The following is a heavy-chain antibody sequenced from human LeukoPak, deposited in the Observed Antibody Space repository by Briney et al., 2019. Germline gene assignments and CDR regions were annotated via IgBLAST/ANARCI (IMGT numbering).Heavy chain of an antibody. CDR1: GGSITTYY. V-gene: IGHV4-59*01. Sequence: ETLSLTCTVSGGSITTYYWSWIRQPPGKGLEWIGYIYYSGSTNYNPSLKSRVTLSVDTSKKQFSLNLSSVTAADTAVYYCARVPLQWFGEFRPGYFD. CDR3: ARVPLQWFGEFRPGYFD. D-gene: IGHD3-10*01. CDR2: IYYSGST. J-gene: IGHJ4*03.